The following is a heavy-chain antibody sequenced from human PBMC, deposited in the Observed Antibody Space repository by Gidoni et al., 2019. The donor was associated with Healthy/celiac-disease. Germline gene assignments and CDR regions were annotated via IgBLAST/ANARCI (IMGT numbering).Heavy chain of an antibody. Sequence: EVQLVQSGAEVKKPGESLKISCKGSGYSFTSYWIGWVRQMPGKGLEWMGIIYPGDSDTRYSPSFQGQVTISADKSISTAYLQWSSLKASDTAMYYCASNLALYDSSGYYSDYYYYMDVWGKGTTVTVSS. CDR3: ASNLALYDSSGYYSDYYYYMDV. CDR2: IYPGDSDT. D-gene: IGHD3-22*01. J-gene: IGHJ6*03. V-gene: IGHV5-51*01. CDR1: GYSFTSYW.